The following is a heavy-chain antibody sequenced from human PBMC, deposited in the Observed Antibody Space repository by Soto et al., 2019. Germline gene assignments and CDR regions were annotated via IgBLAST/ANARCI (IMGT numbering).Heavy chain of an antibody. V-gene: IGHV4-59*01. J-gene: IGHJ6*02. CDR1: GGSISSYY. Sequence: SETLSLTCTVSGGSISSYYWSWIRQPPGKGLEWIGYIYYSGSTNYNPSLKSRVTISVDTSKNQFSLKLSSVTAADTAVYYCARGFRLELRHYYVMDVWGQGTTVTVSS. D-gene: IGHD1-7*01. CDR3: ARGFRLELRHYYVMDV. CDR2: IYYSGST.